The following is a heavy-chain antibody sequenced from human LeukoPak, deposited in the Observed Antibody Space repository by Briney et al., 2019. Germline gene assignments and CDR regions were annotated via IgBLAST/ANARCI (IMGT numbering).Heavy chain of an antibody. D-gene: IGHD3-22*01. Sequence: ASVKVSCKASGYTFTSYYLNWVRQAPGQGLEWMGWINPNSGGTNYAQKFQDRVTMTRDTSISTAYMELSSLRSEDTAVYYCARGRKWLYYWGQGSLVTDSS. CDR3: ARGRKWLYY. J-gene: IGHJ4*02. V-gene: IGHV1-2*02. CDR1: GYTFTSYY. CDR2: INPNSGGT.